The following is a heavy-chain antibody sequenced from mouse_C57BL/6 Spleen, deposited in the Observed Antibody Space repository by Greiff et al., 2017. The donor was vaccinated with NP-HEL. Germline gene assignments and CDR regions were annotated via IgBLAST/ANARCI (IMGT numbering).Heavy chain of an antibody. CDR1: GFTFSDYG. CDR2: ISSGSSTI. Sequence: EVMLVESGGGLVKPGGSLKLSCAASGFTFSDYGMHWVRQAPEKGLEWVAYISSGSSTIYYADTVKGRFTISRDNAKNTLFLQMTSLRSEDTAMYYVAEYWDGSGFAYWGQGTLVTVSA. J-gene: IGHJ3*01. V-gene: IGHV5-17*01. D-gene: IGHD4-1*01. CDR3: AEYWDGSGFAY.